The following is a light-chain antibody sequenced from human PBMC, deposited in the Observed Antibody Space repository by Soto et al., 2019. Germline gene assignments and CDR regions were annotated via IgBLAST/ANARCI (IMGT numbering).Light chain of an antibody. CDR3: QQYGSSPTT. CDR1: ERIYSAY. J-gene: IGKJ1*01. CDR2: GAS. Sequence: EVVFTQSAGTLSLSRGERATLSCRASERIYSAYLGWYQQKPGQAPRLLIYGASSRATGIPDRFSGSGSGTDFTLTISRLEPEDFAVHYCQQYGSSPTTFGQGTKVDIK. V-gene: IGKV3-20*01.